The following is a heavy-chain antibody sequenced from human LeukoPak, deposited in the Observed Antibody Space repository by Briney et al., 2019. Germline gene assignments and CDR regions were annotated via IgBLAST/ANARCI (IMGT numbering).Heavy chain of an antibody. J-gene: IGHJ6*03. CDR1: GGSFSGYY. CDR3: ARGYIGYYYMDV. D-gene: IGHD2-15*01. Sequence: SETLSLTCAVYGGSFSGYYWSWIRQPPGKGLEWIGEINHSGSTNYNPSLKSRVTISVDTSKNQFSLTLSSVTAADTAVYYCARGYIGYYYMDVWGKGTTVTVSS. CDR2: INHSGST. V-gene: IGHV4-34*01.